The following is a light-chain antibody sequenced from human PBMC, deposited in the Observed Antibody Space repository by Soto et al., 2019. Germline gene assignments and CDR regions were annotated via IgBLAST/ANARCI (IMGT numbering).Light chain of an antibody. CDR3: SSYTSSNTEV. J-gene: IGLJ7*02. CDR2: DVN. CDR1: TSDVGGYDY. Sequence: QSVLTQPASVSGSPGQSIAISCTGTTSDVGGYDYVSWYQQYPGKAPKLMIYDVNNRPSGVSNRFSGSKSGNTASLTISGLQAEDEADYYCSSYTSSNTEVFGGGTQLTAL. V-gene: IGLV2-14*01.